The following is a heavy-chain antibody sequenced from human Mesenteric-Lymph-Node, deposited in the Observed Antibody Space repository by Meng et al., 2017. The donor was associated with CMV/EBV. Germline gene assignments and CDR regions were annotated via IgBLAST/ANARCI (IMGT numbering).Heavy chain of an antibody. V-gene: IGHV3-30*02. CDR3: ARVRFGNGGLNYYYYYGMDV. CDR1: GFMFSNYG. Sequence: GGSLRLSCAASGFMFSNYGMHWVRQAPGKGLEWVALIWYDGSNKYYGDSVKGRFAISRDDSKNTAYLQMNSLSAEDTAVYYCARVRFGNGGLNYYYYYGMDVWGQGTTVTVSS. J-gene: IGHJ6*02. D-gene: IGHD3-10*01. CDR2: IWYDGSNK.